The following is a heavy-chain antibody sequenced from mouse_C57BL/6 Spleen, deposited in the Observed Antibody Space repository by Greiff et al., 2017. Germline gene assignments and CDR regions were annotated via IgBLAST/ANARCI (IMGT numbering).Heavy chain of an antibody. D-gene: IGHD2-2*01. J-gene: IGHJ3*01. Sequence: QVQLKESGAELVKPGASVKISCKASGYAFSSYWMNWVKQRPGKGLEWIGQIYPGDGDTNYNGKFKGKATLTADKSSSTAYMQLSSLTSEDSAVYFCARGGYDRLAYWGQGTLVTVSA. CDR1: GYAFSSYW. V-gene: IGHV1-80*01. CDR3: ARGGYDRLAY. CDR2: IYPGDGDT.